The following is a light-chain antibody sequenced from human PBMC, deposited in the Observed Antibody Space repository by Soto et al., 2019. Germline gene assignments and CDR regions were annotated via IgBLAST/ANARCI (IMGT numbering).Light chain of an antibody. CDR1: DNIDTW. CDR3: QHYNSYSRT. V-gene: IGKV1-5*03. Sequence: DIQMTQSPSTVSASVGDRVAITCRASDNIDTWVAWYQQKPGEAPKLLIYKASKLENGYPSRFAGFGSGTEFTLSIASLQPDDSATYYCQHYNSYSRTFGQGTKVEIK. CDR2: KAS. J-gene: IGKJ1*01.